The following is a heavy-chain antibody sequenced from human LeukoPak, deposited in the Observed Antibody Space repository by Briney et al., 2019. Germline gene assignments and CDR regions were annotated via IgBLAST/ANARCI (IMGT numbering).Heavy chain of an antibody. J-gene: IGHJ4*02. CDR3: ARGKRGFGELFRTHFAVFDY. D-gene: IGHD3-10*01. CDR1: GGSFSGYY. CDR2: INHSGST. V-gene: IGHV4-34*01. Sequence: SETLSLTCAVYGGSFSGYYWSWIRQPPGKGLEWIGEINHSGSTNYNPSPKSRVTISVDTYKNKFSLKLSSVTAADTAVYYLARGKRGFGELFRTHFAVFDYWGQGTLVTVSS.